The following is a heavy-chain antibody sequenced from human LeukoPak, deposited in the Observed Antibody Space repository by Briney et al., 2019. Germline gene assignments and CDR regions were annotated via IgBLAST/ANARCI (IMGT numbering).Heavy chain of an antibody. CDR2: INNRGST. CDR3: ARSQPHSYFDY. D-gene: IGHD4-11*01. J-gene: IGHJ4*02. V-gene: IGHV4-31*03. Sequence: PSETLSLTCTVSGGAIRSGGYYWTWIRRFPGKGLEWIAYINNRGSTYYNPSLKSRITMSVDVSENQFTLSLSSVTAADTAVYYCARSQPHSYFDYWGRGSLVTVSS. CDR1: GGAIRSGGYY.